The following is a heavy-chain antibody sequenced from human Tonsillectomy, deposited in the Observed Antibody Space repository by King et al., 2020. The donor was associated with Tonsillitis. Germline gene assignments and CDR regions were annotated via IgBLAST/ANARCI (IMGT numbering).Heavy chain of an antibody. V-gene: IGHV4-31*03. CDR3: ASLKTASWTYYFDY. D-gene: IGHD2-21*02. Sequence: QLQESGPGLVKPSQTLSLTCTVSGGSISSTDYYWSWIRQHPGKGLEWIWYIYYSGSTYYTPSLKSRVTISLDTSQNQFSLKLSSVTAADTAIYYCASLKTASWTYYFDYWGQGTLVTVSS. CDR2: IYYSGST. J-gene: IGHJ4*02. CDR1: GGSISSTDYY.